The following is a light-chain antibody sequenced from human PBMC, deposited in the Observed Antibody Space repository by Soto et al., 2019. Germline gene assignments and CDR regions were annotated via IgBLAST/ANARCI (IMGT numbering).Light chain of an antibody. Sequence: QSVLTQPPSVSAAPGQKVTISWSGSSSNIGNNYVSWYQQLPGTAPKLLIYDNNKRPSGIPDRFSGSKSGTSATLDITGLQTGDEADYYCGTWDTSLSARVFGGGTKVTDL. CDR1: SSNIGNNY. CDR2: DNN. V-gene: IGLV1-51*01. CDR3: GTWDTSLSARV. J-gene: IGLJ3*02.